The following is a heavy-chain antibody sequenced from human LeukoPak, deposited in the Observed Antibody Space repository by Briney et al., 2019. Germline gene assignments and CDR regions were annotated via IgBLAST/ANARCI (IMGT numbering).Heavy chain of an antibody. CDR3: ARDLRLETPTGYYMDV. CDR1: GYTFTGYY. J-gene: IGHJ6*03. V-gene: IGHV1-2*02. Sequence: SVKVSCKASGYTFTGYYMHWVRQAPGQGLEWMGWINPNSGGTNYAQKFQGRATMTRDTSNSTAYMELSRLRSDDTAVYYCARDLRLETPTGYYMDVWGKGTTVTVSS. D-gene: IGHD1-1*01. CDR2: INPNSGGT.